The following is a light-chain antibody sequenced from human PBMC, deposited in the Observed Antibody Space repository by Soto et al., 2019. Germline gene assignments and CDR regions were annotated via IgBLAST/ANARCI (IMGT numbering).Light chain of an antibody. V-gene: IGKV3-20*01. Sequence: EIVLTQSPGTLSLSPGERATLSCRASQSVSSSYLAWYQQKPGQAPRLVIYGASSRATGIPDRFSGSGSGTVFTLTISRLEPEDFAVYYCQQYGSSLWTFGHGTK. CDR2: GAS. J-gene: IGKJ1*01. CDR3: QQYGSSLWT. CDR1: QSVSSSY.